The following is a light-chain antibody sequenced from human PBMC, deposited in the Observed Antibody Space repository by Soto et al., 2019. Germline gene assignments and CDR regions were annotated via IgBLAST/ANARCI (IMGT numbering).Light chain of an antibody. CDR1: SSNIGAGYD. CDR3: QSYDSSLSAWV. V-gene: IGLV1-40*01. J-gene: IGLJ3*02. CDR2: GNS. Sequence: QSVLTQPPSLSGAPGQRVTISCTESSSNIGAGYDVHWYQQLPGTAPKLLIYGNSNRPSGVPDRFSGSKSGTSASLAITGLQAEDEADYSCQSYDSSLSAWVFGGGTKLPVL.